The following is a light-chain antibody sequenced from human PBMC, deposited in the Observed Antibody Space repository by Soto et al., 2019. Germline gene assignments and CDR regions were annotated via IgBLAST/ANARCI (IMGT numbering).Light chain of an antibody. V-gene: IGLV4-69*01. Sequence: QLVLTQSPSSSASLGASVKLTCTLSSGHSSYAIAWHQQQPEKGPRYLMKLNSDGSHSKGDGIPDRFSGSSSGADRYLTISSLQSEDEADYYCQTWGTGSGDWVFVGGIKLTVL. CDR3: QTWGTGSGDWV. CDR2: LNSDGSH. CDR1: SGHSSYA. J-gene: IGLJ3*02.